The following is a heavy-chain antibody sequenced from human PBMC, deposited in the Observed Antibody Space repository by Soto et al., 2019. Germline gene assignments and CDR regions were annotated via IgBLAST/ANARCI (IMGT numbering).Heavy chain of an antibody. CDR1: GFTFSSYW. J-gene: IGHJ6*02. CDR2: INSDGSST. CDR3: ARDQEQQLVTHPTALYYYYYYGMDV. Sequence: GGSLRLSCAASGFTFSSYWMHWVRQAPGKGLVWVSRINSDGSSTSYADSVKGRFTISRDNAKNTLYLQMNSLRAEDTAVYYCARDQEQQLVTHPTALYYYYYYGMDVWGQGTTVTVSS. D-gene: IGHD6-13*01. V-gene: IGHV3-74*01.